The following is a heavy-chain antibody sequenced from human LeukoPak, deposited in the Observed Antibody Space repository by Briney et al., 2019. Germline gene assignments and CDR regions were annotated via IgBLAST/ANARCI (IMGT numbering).Heavy chain of an antibody. J-gene: IGHJ4*02. V-gene: IGHV3-9*01. CDR1: GFMFSSYA. D-gene: IGHD6-13*01. CDR2: ISWNSGSI. Sequence: GGSLRLSCAASGFMFSSYAMHWVRQAPGKGLEWVSGISWNSGSIGYADSVKGRFTISRDNAKNSLYLQMNSLRAEDTALYYCAKDPGIAASDYFDYWGQGTLVTVSS. CDR3: AKDPGIAASDYFDY.